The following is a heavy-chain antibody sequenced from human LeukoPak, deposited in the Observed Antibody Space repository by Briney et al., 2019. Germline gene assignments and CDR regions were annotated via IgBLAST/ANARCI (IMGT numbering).Heavy chain of an antibody. CDR2: IYWDDDK. CDR3: AHNSLLQAYFDY. CDR1: GFSLSTSGVG. Sequence: SGPTLVKPTQTLTLTCTFSGFSLSTSGVGVGWIRQPPGKALEGLALIYWDDDKRYSPSLKSRLTITKDTSKNQVVLTMTNMDPVDTATYYCAHNSLLQAYFDYWGQGTLVTVSS. J-gene: IGHJ4*02. V-gene: IGHV2-5*02. D-gene: IGHD4-11*01.